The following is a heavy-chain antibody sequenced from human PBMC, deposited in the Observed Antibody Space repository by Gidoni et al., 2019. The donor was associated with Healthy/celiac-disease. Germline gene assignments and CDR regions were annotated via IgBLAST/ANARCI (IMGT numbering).Heavy chain of an antibody. D-gene: IGHD4-17*01. CDR2: IKQDGSEK. Sequence: EVQLVESGGGLVQPGGSLRLSCAASGFTFSSYWMSWVRQAPGKGLEWVANIKQDGSEKYYVDSVKGRFTISRDNAKNSLYLQMNSLRAEDTAVYYCARDTKGYGAPPRPKYFDLWGRGTLVTVSS. V-gene: IGHV3-7*04. CDR1: GFTFSSYW. J-gene: IGHJ2*01. CDR3: ARDTKGYGAPPRPKYFDL.